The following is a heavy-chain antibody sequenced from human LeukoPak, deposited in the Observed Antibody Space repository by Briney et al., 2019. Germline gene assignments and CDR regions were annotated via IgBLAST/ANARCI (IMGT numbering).Heavy chain of an antibody. CDR2: MNHNSGNT. CDR3: ARGQYYGSGFDY. D-gene: IGHD3-10*01. J-gene: IGHJ4*02. V-gene: IGHV1-8*03. Sequence: ASVKVSCKASGYTFTSYDINWVRQATGQGLEWMGWMNHNSGNTGYAQKFQGRVTITRNTSISTAYMELSSLRSEDTAVYYCARGQYYGSGFDYWGQGTLVTVSS. CDR1: GYTFTSYD.